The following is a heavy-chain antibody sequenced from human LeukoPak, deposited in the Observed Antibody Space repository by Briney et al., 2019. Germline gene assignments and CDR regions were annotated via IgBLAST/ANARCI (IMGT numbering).Heavy chain of an antibody. CDR2: ISAYNGNT. CDR1: GYTFTSYG. D-gene: IGHD4-11*01. CDR3: AREVRAFDY. Sequence: ASVKVSCKASGYTFTSYGINWVRQAPGQGLEWVGWISAYNGNTTYAQKLQGRVTMTTDTSTSTAYMELRSLRSDDTAAYYCAREVRAFDYWGQGTLVTVSS. J-gene: IGHJ4*02. V-gene: IGHV1-18*01.